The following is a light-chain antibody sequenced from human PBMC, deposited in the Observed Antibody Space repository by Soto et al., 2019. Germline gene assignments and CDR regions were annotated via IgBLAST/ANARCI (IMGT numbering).Light chain of an antibody. CDR3: QQYDDLLRT. V-gene: IGKV1-33*01. Sequence: DIQMTQSPSSLSASVGDRVTITCQASQDIRNYLNWYQQKPGKAPKLLIYDASNLETGVPSRFSGSGSGTDFAFTISSLQPEDIATYYCQQYDDLLRTFGQGTKVEIK. J-gene: IGKJ1*01. CDR2: DAS. CDR1: QDIRNY.